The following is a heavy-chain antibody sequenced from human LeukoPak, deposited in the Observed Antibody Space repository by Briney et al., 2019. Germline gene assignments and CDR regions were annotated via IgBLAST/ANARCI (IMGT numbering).Heavy chain of an antibody. Sequence: SETLSLTCTVSGGSISSYYWSWIRQPPGKGLEWIGYIYYSGSTNYNPSLKSRVTISVDTSKNQFSLKLSSVTAADTAVYYCARSKWLVLDYWGQGTLVTVSS. CDR3: ARSKWLVLDY. D-gene: IGHD6-19*01. V-gene: IGHV4-59*12. CDR1: GGSISSYY. J-gene: IGHJ4*02. CDR2: IYYSGST.